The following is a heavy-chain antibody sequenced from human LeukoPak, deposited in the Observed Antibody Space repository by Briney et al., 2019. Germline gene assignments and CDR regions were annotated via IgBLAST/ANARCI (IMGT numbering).Heavy chain of an antibody. CDR3: AIVAVARLGKDYFDY. CDR1: GYTFTSYG. J-gene: IGHJ4*02. CDR2: ISAYNGNT. D-gene: IGHD6-19*01. V-gene: IGHV1-18*01. Sequence: ASVKVSCKASGYTFTSYGISWVRQAPGQGLEWMGWISAYNGNTNYAQKLQGRVTITTDESTSTAYMELSSLRSEDTAVYYCAIVAVARLGKDYFDYWGQGTLVTVSS.